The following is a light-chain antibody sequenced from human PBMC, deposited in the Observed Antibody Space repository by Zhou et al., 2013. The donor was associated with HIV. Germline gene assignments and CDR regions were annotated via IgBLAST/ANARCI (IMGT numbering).Light chain of an antibody. CDR2: LAS. CDR3: MQALHSPWT. J-gene: IGKJ1*01. V-gene: IGKV2-28*01. Sequence: IVLTQSPLSLSVTPGETAPISCRANESLLHKNGYDFLDWYLQKSGQSPQLLIYLASTRASGVPDRFSGSGSGTDFTLKISSVEAGDVGIYYCMQALHSPWTFG. CDR1: ESLLHKNGYDF.